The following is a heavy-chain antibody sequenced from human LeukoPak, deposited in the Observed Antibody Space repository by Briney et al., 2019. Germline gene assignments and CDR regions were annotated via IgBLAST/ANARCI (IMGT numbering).Heavy chain of an antibody. D-gene: IGHD5-24*01. J-gene: IGHJ4*02. CDR2: ISYDGSNK. V-gene: IGHV3-30*14. Sequence: PGRSLRLSCAASGFTFSSYAMHWVRQAPGKGLEWVAVISYDGSNKYYADSVKGRFTISRDNSKNTLYLQMNSLRAEDTAVYYCARQERWLQSFFDYWGQGTLVTVSS. CDR3: ARQERWLQSFFDY. CDR1: GFTFSSYA.